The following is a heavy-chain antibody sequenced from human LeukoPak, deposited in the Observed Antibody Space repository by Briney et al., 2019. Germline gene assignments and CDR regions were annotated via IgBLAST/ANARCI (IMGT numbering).Heavy chain of an antibody. J-gene: IGHJ4*02. D-gene: IGHD5-18*01. Sequence: SETLSLTCTISGGSISSYYWSWIRQPPGKGLEWIGYIYYSGSTNYNPSLKSRVTISVDTSKNQFSLKLSSVTAADTAVYYCARDGYSYGYTFDYWGQGTLVTVSS. CDR2: IYYSGST. V-gene: IGHV4-59*01. CDR3: ARDGYSYGYTFDY. CDR1: GGSISSYY.